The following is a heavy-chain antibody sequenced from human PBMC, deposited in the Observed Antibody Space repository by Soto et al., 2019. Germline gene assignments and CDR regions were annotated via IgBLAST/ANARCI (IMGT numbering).Heavy chain of an antibody. J-gene: IGHJ5*02. Sequence: SPTLSLTCAVYVWYLVSVGYSWILIPQPPSKCLEWIGTSYPRGSTYYDPSLRSRVTISLAPSKNQFFLKLNSVPAADTAVYYCARVAGSRWSDAWVQGTFVTVS. V-gene: IGHV4-30-2*01. CDR3: ARVAGSRWSDA. CDR1: VWYLVSVGYS. CDR2: SYPRGST. D-gene: IGHD6-19*01.